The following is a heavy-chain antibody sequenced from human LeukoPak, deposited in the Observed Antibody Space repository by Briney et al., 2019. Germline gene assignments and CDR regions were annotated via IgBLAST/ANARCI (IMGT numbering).Heavy chain of an antibody. CDR1: GFTFSSYG. J-gene: IGHJ5*02. CDR2: ISGSGGNT. D-gene: IGHD3-10*01. CDR3: AKRMGANYGPLKS. V-gene: IGHV3-23*01. Sequence: PGGSLRLSCAASGFTFSSYGMTWVRQAPGKGLEWVSAISGSGGNTYYADSVKGRFTISRDNSKNTLRLQMNSLTAEDTAVYYCAKRMGANYGPLKSWGQGSLVTVSS.